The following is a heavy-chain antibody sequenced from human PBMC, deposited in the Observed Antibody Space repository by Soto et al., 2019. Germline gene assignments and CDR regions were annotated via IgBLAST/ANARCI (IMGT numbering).Heavy chain of an antibody. CDR3: ARQGPIYYDSSGYYHYFDY. D-gene: IGHD3-22*01. V-gene: IGHV4-39*01. J-gene: IGHJ4*02. Sequence: QLQLQESGPGLVKPSETLSLTCTVSGGSISSSSYYWGWIRQPPGKGLEWIGSIYYSGSTYYNPSLKRRVTISVDTSKNQVSLKLSSVTAADTAVYYCARQGPIYYDSSGYYHYFDYWGQGTLVTVSS. CDR2: IYYSGST. CDR1: GGSISSSSYY.